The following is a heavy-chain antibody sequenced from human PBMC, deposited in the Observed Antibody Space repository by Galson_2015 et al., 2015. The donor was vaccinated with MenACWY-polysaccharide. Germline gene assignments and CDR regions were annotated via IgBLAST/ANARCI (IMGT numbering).Heavy chain of an antibody. J-gene: IGHJ4*02. CDR1: GGTFSSYA. V-gene: IGHV1-69*13. CDR3: ASENEGHPPNFDY. CDR2: IIPIFGTA. Sequence: SVKVACKASGGTFSSYAISWVRQAPGQGLEWMGGIIPIFGTANYAQKFQGRVTITADESTSTAYMELSSLRSEDTAVYYCASENEGHPPNFDYWGQGTLVTVSS.